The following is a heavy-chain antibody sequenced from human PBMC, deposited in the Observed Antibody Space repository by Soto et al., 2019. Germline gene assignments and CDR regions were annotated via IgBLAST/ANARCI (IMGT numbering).Heavy chain of an antibody. CDR3: ARENLWFGELLTNWFDP. D-gene: IGHD3-10*01. J-gene: IGHJ5*02. CDR1: GFTVSSNY. Sequence: GGSLRLSCAASGFTVSSNYMSWVRQAPGKGLEWVSVIYSGGSTYYADSVKGRFTISRDNSKNTLYLQMNSLRAEDTAVYYCARENLWFGELLTNWFDPWGQGTLVTVSS. CDR2: IYSGGST. V-gene: IGHV3-53*01.